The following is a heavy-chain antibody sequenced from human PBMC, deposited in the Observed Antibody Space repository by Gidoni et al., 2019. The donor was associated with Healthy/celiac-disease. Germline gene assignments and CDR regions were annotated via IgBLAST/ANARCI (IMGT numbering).Heavy chain of an antibody. J-gene: IGHJ5*02. D-gene: IGHD6-19*01. Sequence: QVQLQQWGAGLLKPSETLSLPCAVYGGSFSGYSWSWIRQPPGKGLEWIGEINHSGSTNYNPSLKSRVTISVDTSKNQFSLKLSSVTAADTAVYYCARGRRYSSGWYPPHQNWFDPWGQGTLVTVSS. CDR1: GGSFSGYS. CDR3: ARGRRYSSGWYPPHQNWFDP. V-gene: IGHV4-34*01. CDR2: INHSGST.